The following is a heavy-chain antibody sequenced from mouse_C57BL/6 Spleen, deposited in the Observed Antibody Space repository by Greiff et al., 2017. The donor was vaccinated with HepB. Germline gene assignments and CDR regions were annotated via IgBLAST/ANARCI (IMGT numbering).Heavy chain of an antibody. CDR3: ARIHGSSPFDY. CDR1: GYTFTSYW. Sequence: VQLQQPGAELVRPGTSVKLSCKASGYTFTSYWMHWVKQRPGQGLEWIGVIDPSDSYTNYNQKFKGKATLTVDTSSSTAYMQLSSLTSEDSAVYYCARIHGSSPFDYWGQGTTLTVSS. V-gene: IGHV1-59*01. J-gene: IGHJ2*01. CDR2: IDPSDSYT. D-gene: IGHD1-1*01.